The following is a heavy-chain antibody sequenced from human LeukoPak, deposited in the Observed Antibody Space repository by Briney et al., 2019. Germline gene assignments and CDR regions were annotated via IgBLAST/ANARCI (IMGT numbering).Heavy chain of an antibody. D-gene: IGHD6-19*01. CDR3: AREESGGWYVQPTFDQ. CDR2: INPNSGDT. Sequence: ASVKVSCKASGYTFTGYYMHWVRQAPGQGLEWMGWINPNSGDTNYAQKFQGRVTVTSDTSISTAYMELSRLRSDDTAVIYCAREESGGWYVQPTFDQWGEGTLLGVSS. J-gene: IGHJ4*02. CDR1: GYTFTGYY. V-gene: IGHV1-2*02.